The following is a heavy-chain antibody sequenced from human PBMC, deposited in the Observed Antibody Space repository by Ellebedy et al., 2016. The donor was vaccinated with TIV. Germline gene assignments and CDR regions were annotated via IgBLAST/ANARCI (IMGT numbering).Heavy chain of an antibody. J-gene: IGHJ4*02. V-gene: IGHV1-8*01. CDR3: ARETIAVAGTFRSIPNDY. Sequence: ASVKVSXXASGYIFISYNLNWVRQAPGQGLEWMGWMNPNSGKTGYAQKFQGRVTMTTDTSTNTAYMELRSLISDDTAVYYCARETIAVAGTFRSIPNDYWGQGTLVTVSS. CDR2: MNPNSGKT. CDR1: GYIFISYN. D-gene: IGHD6-19*01.